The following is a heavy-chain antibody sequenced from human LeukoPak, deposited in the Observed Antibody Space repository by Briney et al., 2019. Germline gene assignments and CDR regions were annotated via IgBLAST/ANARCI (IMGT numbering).Heavy chain of an antibody. D-gene: IGHD3-9*01. J-gene: IGHJ4*02. CDR2: IYSGGST. CDR3: ARESTYYDILTGYSFWFDY. CDR1: GFTFGDYT. V-gene: IGHV3-53*01. Sequence: GGSLRLSCTASGFTFGDYTMSWVRQAPGKGLEWVSVIYSGGSTYYADSVKGRFTISRDNSKNTLYLQMNSLRAEDTAVYYCARESTYYDILTGYSFWFDYWGQGTLVTVSS.